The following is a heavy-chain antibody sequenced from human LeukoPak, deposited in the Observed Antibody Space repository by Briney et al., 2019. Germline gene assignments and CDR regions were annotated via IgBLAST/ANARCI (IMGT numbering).Heavy chain of an antibody. Sequence: HPGGSLRLSCAASGFTFSSYGMHWVRQAPGKGLEWVAVIWYDGSNKYYADSVKGRFTISRDNSKNTLYLQMNSLRAEDTAVYYCATRGGSWYGDYWGQGTLVTVSS. CDR3: ATRGGSWYGDY. CDR1: GFTFSSYG. D-gene: IGHD6-13*01. V-gene: IGHV3-33*01. J-gene: IGHJ4*02. CDR2: IWYDGSNK.